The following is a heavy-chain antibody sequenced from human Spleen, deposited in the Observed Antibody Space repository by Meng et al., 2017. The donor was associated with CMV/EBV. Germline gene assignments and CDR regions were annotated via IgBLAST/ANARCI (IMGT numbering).Heavy chain of an antibody. J-gene: IGHJ5*02. CDR3: VKGAARFSAHYNRFDP. Sequence: LSLTCAASGFTFSSYAMSWVRQAPGKGLEWVSVIYSGGSSTYYADSVKGRFTISRDNSKNTRYLQMNSLRAEDTAVYYCVKGAARFSAHYNRFDPWGQGTLVTVSS. V-gene: IGHV3-23*03. CDR1: GFTFSSYA. CDR2: IYSGGSST. D-gene: IGHD6-6*01.